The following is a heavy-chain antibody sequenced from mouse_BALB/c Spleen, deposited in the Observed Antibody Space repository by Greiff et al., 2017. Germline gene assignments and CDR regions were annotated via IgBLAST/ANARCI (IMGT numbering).Heavy chain of an antibody. CDR2: IDPANGNT. D-gene: IGHD1-1*01. CDR1: GFNIKDTY. V-gene: IGHV14-3*02. J-gene: IGHJ1*01. CDR3: AREDDYGSSYWYFDV. Sequence: EVQLQQSGAELVKPGASVKLSCTASGFNIKDTYMHWVKQRPEQGLEWIGRIDPANGNTKYDPKFQGKATITADTSSNTAYLQLSSLTSEDTAVYYCAREDDYGSSYWYFDVWGAGTTVTVSS.